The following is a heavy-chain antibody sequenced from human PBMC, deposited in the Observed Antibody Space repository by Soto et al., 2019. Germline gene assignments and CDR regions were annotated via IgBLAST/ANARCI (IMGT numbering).Heavy chain of an antibody. CDR2: INHSGST. CDR1: GGSFSGYY. V-gene: IGHV4-34*01. D-gene: IGHD6-13*01. J-gene: IGHJ1*01. CDR3: ARGMPGYSR. Sequence: QVQLQQWGAGLLKPSETLSLTCAVYGGSFSGYYWSWLRQPPGKGLEWIGEINHSGSTNYNPSLRSRATKSVDTYSIQFSLKLTSVTAADTAVYYCARGMPGYSRWGQGTLVTVSS.